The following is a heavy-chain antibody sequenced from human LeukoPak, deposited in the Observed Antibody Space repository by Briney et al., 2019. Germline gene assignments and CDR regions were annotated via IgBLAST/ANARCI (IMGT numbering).Heavy chain of an antibody. D-gene: IGHD1-26*01. J-gene: IGHJ4*02. V-gene: IGHV1-69*13. CDR1: EGTFSSYA. Sequence: GASVKVSCKASEGTFSSYAISWVRQAPGQGLEWMGGIIPIFGTANYAQKFQGRVTITADESTSTAYMELSSLRSEDTAVYYCATVGATVPGYFDYWGQGTLVTVSS. CDR3: ATVGATVPGYFDY. CDR2: IIPIFGTA.